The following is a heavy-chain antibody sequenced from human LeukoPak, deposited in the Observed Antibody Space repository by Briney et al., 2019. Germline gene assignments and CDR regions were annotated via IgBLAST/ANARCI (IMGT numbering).Heavy chain of an antibody. CDR3: ARVEQQLVDAFDI. V-gene: IGHV4-59*08. CDR2: IYYSGST. CDR1: GGSISSYY. D-gene: IGHD6-13*01. J-gene: IGHJ3*02. Sequence: PSETLSLTCAVSGGSISSYYWSWFRQPPGKGLEWIGYIYYSGSTNYNPSLKSRVTISVDTSNNHFSLKLSSVTAADTAVYYCARVEQQLVDAFDIWGQGTMVTVSS.